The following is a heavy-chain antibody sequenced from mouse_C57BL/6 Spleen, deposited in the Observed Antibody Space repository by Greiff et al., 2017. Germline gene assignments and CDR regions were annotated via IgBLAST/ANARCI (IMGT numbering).Heavy chain of an antibody. V-gene: IGHV10-1*01. CDR1: GFSFNTYA. CDR3: VATTVVADY. CDR2: IRSKSNNYAT. D-gene: IGHD1-1*01. Sequence: EVQRVESGGGLVQPKGSLKLSCAASGFSFNTYAMNWVRQAPGKGLEWVARIRSKSNNYATYYADSVKDRFTISRDDSESMLYLQMNNLKAADTAMYYCVATTVVADYWGQGTTLTVSS. J-gene: IGHJ2*01.